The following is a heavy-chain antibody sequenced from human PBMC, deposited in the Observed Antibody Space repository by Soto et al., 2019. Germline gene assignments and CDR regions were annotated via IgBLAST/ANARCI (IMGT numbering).Heavy chain of an antibody. Sequence: GGSLRLSCAASGFIFRDAWISWVRQAPGKGLEWIGRVKSKSEGETTDYAALVKGRFTVSRDDSINTVSLQMDSLKMEDTAVYFCVAGSPFEYWGQGTLVTVSS. CDR3: VAGSPFEY. J-gene: IGHJ4*02. CDR2: VKSKSEGETT. CDR1: GFIFRDAW. V-gene: IGHV3-15*05. D-gene: IGHD2-21*01.